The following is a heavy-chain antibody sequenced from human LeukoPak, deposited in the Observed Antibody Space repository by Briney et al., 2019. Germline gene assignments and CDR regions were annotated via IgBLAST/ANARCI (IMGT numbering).Heavy chain of an antibody. V-gene: IGHV3-30*03. CDR1: GFTFSSYG. J-gene: IGHJ4*02. CDR2: ISYHGSNE. D-gene: IGHD3-3*01. Sequence: GGSLRLSCAASGFTFSSYGMHWVRQAPGKGLEWVAVISYHGSNEYYADSVKGRFTISRDNSENTVYLQMNSLRDEDTGVYYCARDRADFWSGPFFDYWGQGTLVTVSS. CDR3: ARDRADFWSGPFFDY.